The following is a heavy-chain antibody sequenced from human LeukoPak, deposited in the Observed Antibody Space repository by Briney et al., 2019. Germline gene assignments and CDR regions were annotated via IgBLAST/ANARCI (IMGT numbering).Heavy chain of an antibody. CDR1: GYIFTGYY. D-gene: IGHD3-10*01. J-gene: IGHJ4*02. V-gene: IGHV1-2*02. Sequence: GASVKVSCKASGYIFTGYYMHWVRQAPGQGLEWMGWINPNSGGTNYAQKFQGRVTMTRDTSISTAYMELSRLRSDDTAVYYCARDKEPTTQYYYGSGSYYNFDYWGQGTLVTVSS. CDR2: INPNSGGT. CDR3: ARDKEPTTQYYYGSGSYYNFDY.